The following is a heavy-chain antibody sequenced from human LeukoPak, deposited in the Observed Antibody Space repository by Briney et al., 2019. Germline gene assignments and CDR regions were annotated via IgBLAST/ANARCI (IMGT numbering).Heavy chain of an antibody. CDR1: GGTFSSYA. J-gene: IGHJ4*02. V-gene: IGHV1-69*05. CDR2: IIPIFGTA. Sequence: ASVKVSCKASGGTFSSYAISWVRQAPGQGLEWMGRIIPIFGTANYAQKFQGRVTITTDESTSTAYMGLSSLRSEDTAVYYCARDQCSGGSCYSYYFDYWGQGTLVTVSS. CDR3: ARDQCSGGSCYSYYFDY. D-gene: IGHD2-15*01.